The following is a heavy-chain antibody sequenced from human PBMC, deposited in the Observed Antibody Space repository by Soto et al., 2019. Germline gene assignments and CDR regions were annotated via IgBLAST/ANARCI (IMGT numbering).Heavy chain of an antibody. Sequence: GASVKVSCKASGGTFSSYAISWVRQAPGQGLEWMGGIIPIFGTANYAQKFQGRVTITADESTSTAYMELSSLRSEDTAVYYCARDRGGSGWSRWFDPWGQGTLVTVSS. CDR3: ARDRGGSGWSRWFDP. CDR2: IIPIFGTA. V-gene: IGHV1-69*13. CDR1: GGTFSSYA. J-gene: IGHJ5*02. D-gene: IGHD6-19*01.